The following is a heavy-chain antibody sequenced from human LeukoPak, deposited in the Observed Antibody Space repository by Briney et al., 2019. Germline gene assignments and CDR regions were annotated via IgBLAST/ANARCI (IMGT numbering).Heavy chain of an antibody. J-gene: IGHJ4*02. Sequence: GGSLRLSCAASGFNFSTYSMNWVRQAPGKGLEWVSYIHSSSSTTYYADSVKGRFTISRDNAKNSLYLQMNSLRAEDTAVYYCARSSRSHAWGQGTLVTVSS. CDR3: ARSSRSHA. CDR1: GFNFSTYS. D-gene: IGHD2-2*01. V-gene: IGHV3-48*01. CDR2: IHSSSSTT.